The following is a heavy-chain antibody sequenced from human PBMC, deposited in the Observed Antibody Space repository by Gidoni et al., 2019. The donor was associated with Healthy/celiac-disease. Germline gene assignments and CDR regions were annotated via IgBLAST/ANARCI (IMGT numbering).Heavy chain of an antibody. D-gene: IGHD2-2*01. V-gene: IGHV3-33*01. CDR2: VWYDGDNK. J-gene: IGHJ4*02. CDR1: GFTLSNDG. Sequence: QVQLVESGGGVVQPGSSLIRPCAVSGFTLSNDGMHWGRQAPGKGLEWVAVVWYDGDNKYYADSVKGRVTIARDNAKNTMYLQMNSMRAEDKAVYYGARELMVPAATYYFDHWGQGALVTVSS. CDR3: ARELMVPAATYYFDH.